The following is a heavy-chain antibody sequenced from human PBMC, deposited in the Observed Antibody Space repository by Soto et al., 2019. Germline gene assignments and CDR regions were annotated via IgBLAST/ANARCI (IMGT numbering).Heavy chain of an antibody. CDR3: ARSQTTVTSYDY. V-gene: IGHV4-39*07. Sequence: SETLSLTCTFSGDSISSSNYFWGWIRQPPGKGLEWIGTIFHSGSTYYNPSLKSRVTISVDRSKNQFSLKLSSVTAADTAVYYCARSQTTVTSYDYWGQGTLVTVSS. CDR1: GDSISSSNYF. D-gene: IGHD4-17*01. J-gene: IGHJ4*02. CDR2: IFHSGST.